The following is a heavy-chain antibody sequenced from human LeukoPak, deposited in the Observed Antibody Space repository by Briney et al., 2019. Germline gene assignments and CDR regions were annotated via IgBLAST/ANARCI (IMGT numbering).Heavy chain of an antibody. J-gene: IGHJ3*01. CDR3: ARSSYSSSSSV. V-gene: IGHV3-7*03. Sequence: GGSLRRSCAVSGFTFSGFWMSWSRQAPGKGLEWVASINSDGSEGYYADVVKGRFTISRDNAKNSLYLQINSLRAEDTAVYYCARSSYSSSSSVWGQGTMVTVSS. CDR1: GFTFSGFW. D-gene: IGHD6-6*01. CDR2: INSDGSEG.